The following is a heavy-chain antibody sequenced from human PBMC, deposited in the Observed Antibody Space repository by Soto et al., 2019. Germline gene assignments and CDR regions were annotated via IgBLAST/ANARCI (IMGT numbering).Heavy chain of an antibody. CDR3: ARADCSGGIGYSFWLDP. CDR2: ISAYNGNT. D-gene: IGHD2-15*01. V-gene: IGHV1-18*01. CDR1: GYTFTSYG. Sequence: QVQLVQSGAEVKKPGASVKVSCKASGYTFTSYGISWVRQAPGQGLEWMGWISAYNGNTNYAQKLQGRVTMTTDTSTSTAYMELRSLRSDDTAVYYCARADCSGGIGYSFWLDPWGQGTLVTVSS. J-gene: IGHJ5*02.